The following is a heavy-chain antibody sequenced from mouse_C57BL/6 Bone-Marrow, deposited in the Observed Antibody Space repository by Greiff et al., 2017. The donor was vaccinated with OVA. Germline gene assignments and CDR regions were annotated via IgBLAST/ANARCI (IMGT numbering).Heavy chain of an antibody. J-gene: IGHJ2*01. CDR1: GYTFTDYY. D-gene: IGHD6-1*01. CDR2: INPYNGGT. V-gene: IGHV1-19*01. CDR3: ARTPSGWYFDY. Sequence: DVQLQESGPVLVKPGASVKMSCKASGYTFTDYYMNWVKQSHGKSLEWIGVINPYNGGTSYNQKFKGKATLTVDKSSSTAYMELNSLTSEDSAVYYCARTPSGWYFDYWGQGTTLTVSS.